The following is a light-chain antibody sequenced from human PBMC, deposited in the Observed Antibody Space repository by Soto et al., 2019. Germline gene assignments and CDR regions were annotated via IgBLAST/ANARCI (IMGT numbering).Light chain of an antibody. CDR2: EVS. CDR3: NSYTTTTTLV. Sequence: QSALTQPASVSGSPGQSITIPCTGTSSDVGAYNYVSWFQQHPGKAPKLMIYEVSNRPSGVSNRFSGSKSGNTASLTISGLQAEDEADYYCNSYTTTTTLVFGGGTKLTVL. J-gene: IGLJ2*01. CDR1: SSDVGAYNY. V-gene: IGLV2-14*01.